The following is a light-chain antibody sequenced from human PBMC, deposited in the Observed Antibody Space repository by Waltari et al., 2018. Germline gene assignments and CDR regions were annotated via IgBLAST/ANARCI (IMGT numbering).Light chain of an antibody. Sequence: DIQMTQSPSSLSASVGDRVTIACRASQSINSYLNWYQHKPGKAPKLLIYAASTLQSGVPSRFSGSGSGTDFTLTITSQQLEDFATYYCQQSYGTPLYTFGQGTRLEI. CDR1: QSINSY. CDR2: AAS. J-gene: IGKJ2*01. V-gene: IGKV1-39*01. CDR3: QQSYGTPLYT.